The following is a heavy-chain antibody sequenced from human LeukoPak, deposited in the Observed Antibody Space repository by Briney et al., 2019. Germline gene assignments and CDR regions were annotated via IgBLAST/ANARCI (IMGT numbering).Heavy chain of an antibody. CDR2: IIPIFGTA. J-gene: IGHJ6*03. CDR3: ARDYYGSGRGLYYYYYMDV. CDR1: GGTFSSYA. D-gene: IGHD3-10*01. V-gene: IGHV1-69*13. Sequence: ASVKVSCKASGGTFSSYAISWVRQAPGQGLEWMGGIIPIFGTANYAQKFQGRVTITADESTSTAYMELSSLRSEDTAAYYCARDYYGSGRGLYYYYYMDVWGKGTTVTISS.